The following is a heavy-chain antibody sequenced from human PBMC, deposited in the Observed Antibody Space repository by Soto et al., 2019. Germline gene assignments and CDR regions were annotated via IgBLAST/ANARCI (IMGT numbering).Heavy chain of an antibody. CDR2: ISAYNGNT. V-gene: IGHV1-18*01. CDR3: ARAGIAVAGGDYYYGMDV. J-gene: IGHJ6*02. D-gene: IGHD6-19*01. Sequence: ASVKVSCKASGYTFTSYGISWVRQAPGQGLEWMGWISAYNGNTNYAQRLQGRVTMTTDTSTSTAYMELRSLRSDDTAVYYCARAGIAVAGGDYYYGMDVWGQGTTVTVSS. CDR1: GYTFTSYG.